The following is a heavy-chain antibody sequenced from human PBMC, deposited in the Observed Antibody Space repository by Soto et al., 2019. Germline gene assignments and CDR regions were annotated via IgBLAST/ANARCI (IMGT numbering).Heavy chain of an antibody. CDR1: GFIFSNFW. V-gene: IGHV3-7*01. CDR2: IREDGSKT. Sequence: PGGSLRLSCAASGFIFSNFWMAWVRQAPGKGLEWVANIREDGSKTYYVDSVKGRFTVSRDNSKNFLFLDLNSLRAEDTAVYFCARDANDWKLSDFWGQGTQVTVSS. CDR3: ARDANDWKLSDF. D-gene: IGHD1-1*01. J-gene: IGHJ4*02.